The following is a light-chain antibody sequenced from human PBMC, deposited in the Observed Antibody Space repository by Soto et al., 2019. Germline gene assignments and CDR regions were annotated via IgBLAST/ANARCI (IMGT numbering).Light chain of an antibody. CDR2: EGS. V-gene: IGLV2-23*01. CDR1: SSDIGSYNL. J-gene: IGLJ2*01. CDR3: CSYGGGSIYIV. Sequence: QPVLTQPASVSGSPGQSITISCTGTSSDIGSYNLVSWYQQHPGKVPILMIYEGSKRPSGVSSRFSGSKSGNTASLTISGRQGEDEDDDYCCSYGGGSIYIVFGGGTKLTVL.